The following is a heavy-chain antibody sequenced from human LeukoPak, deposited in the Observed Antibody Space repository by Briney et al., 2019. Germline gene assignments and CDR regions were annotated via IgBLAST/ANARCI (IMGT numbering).Heavy chain of an antibody. CDR1: GFTFSGSA. D-gene: IGHD2-2*01. Sequence: GGSLRLSCAASGFTFSGSAMHWVRQASGKGLEWVGRIRSKANSYATAYAASVKGRFTISRDDSKNTAYLQMNSLKTEDTAVYYCIGVVVPAAMYYMDVWGKGTTVTVSS. CDR3: IGVVVPAAMYYMDV. V-gene: IGHV3-73*01. CDR2: IRSKANSYAT. J-gene: IGHJ6*03.